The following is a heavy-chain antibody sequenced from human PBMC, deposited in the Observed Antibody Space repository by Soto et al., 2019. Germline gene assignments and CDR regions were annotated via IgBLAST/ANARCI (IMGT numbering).Heavy chain of an antibody. Sequence: QVQLVQSGAEVKKPGSSVKVSCKASGGSFSSFVISWVRQAPGQGLEWMGGIIPNFGTTNYAQKLQGKVMITADDTTRTAYLELSGLTSEDTSGYYCARAVGGEATIRYWGQGTLVTVPS. CDR2: IIPNFGTT. V-gene: IGHV1-69*01. D-gene: IGHD5-12*01. CDR3: ARAVGGEATIRY. CDR1: GGSFSSFV. J-gene: IGHJ4*02.